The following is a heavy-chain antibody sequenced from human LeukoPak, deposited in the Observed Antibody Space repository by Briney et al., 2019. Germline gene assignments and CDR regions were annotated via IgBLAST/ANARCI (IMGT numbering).Heavy chain of an antibody. CDR1: GFTFSSYS. J-gene: IGHJ4*02. CDR3: ARDQNTVTTYYFDY. D-gene: IGHD4-17*01. CDR2: ISSSSSYI. Sequence: GGSLRLSCAASGFTFSSYSMNWVRQAPGKGLEWVSSISSSSSYIYYADSVKGRFTISRDNAKNSLYLQMNSLRAEDTAVYYCARDQNTVTTYYFDYWGQGTLVTVSS. V-gene: IGHV3-21*01.